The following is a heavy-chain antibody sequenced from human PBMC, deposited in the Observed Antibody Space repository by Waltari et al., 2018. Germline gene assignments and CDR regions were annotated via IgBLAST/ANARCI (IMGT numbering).Heavy chain of an antibody. V-gene: IGHV1-69*05. CDR3: AGVRSYYDSSGYYT. Sequence: QVQLVQSGAEVKKPGSSVKVSCKASGGTFSSYALSWVRQAPGQGLEWMGGIIPILGTANDAQKFQGRVTIITDESTSTAYMELSSLRSEDTAVYYCAGVRSYYDSSGYYTWGQGTLVTVSS. CDR1: GGTFSSYA. J-gene: IGHJ5*02. CDR2: IIPILGTA. D-gene: IGHD3-22*01.